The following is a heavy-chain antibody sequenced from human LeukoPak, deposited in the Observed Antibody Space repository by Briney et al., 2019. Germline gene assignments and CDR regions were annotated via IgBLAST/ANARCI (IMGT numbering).Heavy chain of an antibody. J-gene: IGHJ3*02. CDR3: ARAPNGFGSFDI. V-gene: IGHV4-59*01. Sequence: SETLSLTCTVSGGSLRSYYRGWIRHPPGKGMEWIGYIHYSGRTDCNPSLKSRVTISVDTSKTQFSLKMSSVTAADTAVYYCARAPNGFGSFDIWGPGTMVTVSS. CDR2: IHYSGRT. D-gene: IGHD2-8*01. CDR1: GGSLRSYY.